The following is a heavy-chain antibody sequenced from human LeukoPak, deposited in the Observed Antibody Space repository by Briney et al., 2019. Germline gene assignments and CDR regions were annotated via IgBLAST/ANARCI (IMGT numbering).Heavy chain of an antibody. CDR1: GYTFTGYY. D-gene: IGHD5-12*01. Sequence: ASVKVSCKPAGYTFTGYYMHWVRQAPGQGLERMGWINPKSGGTNYAQKFQGRVTMTRDTSISTAYMDLSSLRSDDTAVYYCARGLDSGYDKGTYFFDNWGQGTLVTVSS. CDR2: INPKSGGT. J-gene: IGHJ4*02. CDR3: ARGLDSGYDKGTYFFDN. V-gene: IGHV1-2*02.